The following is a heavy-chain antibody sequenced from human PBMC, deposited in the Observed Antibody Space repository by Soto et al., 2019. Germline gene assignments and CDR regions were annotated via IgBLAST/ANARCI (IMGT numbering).Heavy chain of an antibody. CDR1: GYSFTSYW. Sequence: GESLKISCKGSGYSFTSYWISWVRQMPGKGLEWMGRIDPSDSYTNYSPSFQGHVTISADKSISTAYLQWSSLKASDTAMYYCARHFIAAADLNWFDPWGQGTLVTVSS. CDR2: IDPSDSYT. J-gene: IGHJ5*02. V-gene: IGHV5-10-1*01. CDR3: ARHFIAAADLNWFDP. D-gene: IGHD6-13*01.